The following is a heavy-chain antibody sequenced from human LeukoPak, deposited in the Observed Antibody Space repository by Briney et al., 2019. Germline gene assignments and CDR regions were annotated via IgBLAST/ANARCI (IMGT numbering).Heavy chain of an antibody. CDR1: GGSISSHY. CDR2: IYYGGST. V-gene: IGHV4-59*11. J-gene: IGHJ6*03. Sequence: SETLSLTCTVSGGSISSHYWSWIRQPPGKGLEWIGYIYYGGSTNYNPSLKSRVTISVDTSKNQFSLKLSSVTAADTAVYYCARRSVRFGELLTYYYYMDVWGKGTTVTVSS. CDR3: ARRSVRFGELLTYYYYMDV. D-gene: IGHD3-10*01.